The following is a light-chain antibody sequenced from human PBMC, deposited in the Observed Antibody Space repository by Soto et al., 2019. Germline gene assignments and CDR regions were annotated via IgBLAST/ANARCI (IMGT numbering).Light chain of an antibody. CDR1: QSVSSY. J-gene: IGKJ5*01. V-gene: IGKV3-11*01. CDR2: DAS. Sequence: EIVLTQSPATLSLSPGEIATLSCRASQSVSSYLAWYQQKPGQAPRLLIYDASNRATGIPARFSGSGSGTDFTLTISSLEPEDFAVYYCQQRSNWRITFGQGTRLE. CDR3: QQRSNWRIT.